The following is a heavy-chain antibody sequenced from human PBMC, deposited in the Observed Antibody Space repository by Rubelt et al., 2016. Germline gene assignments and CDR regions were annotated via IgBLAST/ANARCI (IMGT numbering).Heavy chain of an antibody. CDR1: GDSIAISYW. CDR2: IYHTGVT. J-gene: IGHJ5*02. Sequence: QVQLQESGPRLVKPSGTLSLTCSVSGDSIAISYWWSWVRQTPGKGLEWIGDIYHTGVTNYNPSLKSRVNIAIVKSKNQFSLRLTSVAAADTAIYYCSRGGSFSWGSWGQGTLVTVSS. V-gene: IGHV4-4*02. CDR3: SRGGSFSWGS. D-gene: IGHD7-27*01.